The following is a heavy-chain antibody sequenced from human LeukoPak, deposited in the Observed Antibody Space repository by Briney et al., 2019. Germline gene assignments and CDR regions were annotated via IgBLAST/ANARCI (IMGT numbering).Heavy chain of an antibody. V-gene: IGHV4-34*01. J-gene: IGHJ4*02. CDR2: INHSGST. CDR3: AGRQVAAAGTLLE. Sequence: SETLSLTCAVYGGSFSGYYWSWIRQPPGKGLEWIGEINHSGSTNYNPSPKSRVTISVDTSKNQFSLKLSSVTAADTAVYYCAGRQVAAAGTLLEWGQGTLVTVSS. CDR1: GGSFSGYY. D-gene: IGHD6-13*01.